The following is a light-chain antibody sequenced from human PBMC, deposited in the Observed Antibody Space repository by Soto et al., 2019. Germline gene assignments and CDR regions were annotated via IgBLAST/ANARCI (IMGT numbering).Light chain of an antibody. CDR1: QSVSSSY. V-gene: IGKV3-20*01. CDR3: QQYYSSPTWT. Sequence: EIVLTQSPGTLSLSPGDRATLSCRASQSVSSSYLAWYQQKPGQAPRLLIYGASSRATGIPDRFSGSGSGTDFTLTISSLQAEDVAVYHCQQYYSSPTWTFGQGTKVDI. J-gene: IGKJ1*01. CDR2: GAS.